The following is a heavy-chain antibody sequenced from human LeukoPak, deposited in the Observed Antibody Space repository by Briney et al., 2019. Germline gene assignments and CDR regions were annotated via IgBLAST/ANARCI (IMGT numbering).Heavy chain of an antibody. D-gene: IGHD3-10*01. Sequence: GGSLRLSCAAPGFTFSSDTLNWVRQAPGKGGGWVSSISSSSSYINYADSVKGRFTISRDNAKNSLYLQMNSLRGEDTAVYYCASSSGGYYNGMDVWGQGTTVTVSS. CDR3: ASSSGGYYNGMDV. CDR1: GFTFSSDT. J-gene: IGHJ6*02. CDR2: ISSSSSYI. V-gene: IGHV3-21*01.